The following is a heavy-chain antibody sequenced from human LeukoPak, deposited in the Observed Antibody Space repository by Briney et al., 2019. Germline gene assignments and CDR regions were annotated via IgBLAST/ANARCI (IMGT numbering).Heavy chain of an antibody. D-gene: IGHD2-15*01. Sequence: SVKVSCKASGGTFSSYAISWVRQAPGQGLEWMGGIIPIFGTANYAQKFQGRVTITADESTSTAYMELSSLRSEDTAVYYCARGAWGYCSGGSCRHYYYYGMDVWGQGTTVTVSS. CDR2: IIPIFGTA. CDR3: ARGAWGYCSGGSCRHYYYYGMDV. V-gene: IGHV1-69*13. J-gene: IGHJ6*02. CDR1: GGTFSSYA.